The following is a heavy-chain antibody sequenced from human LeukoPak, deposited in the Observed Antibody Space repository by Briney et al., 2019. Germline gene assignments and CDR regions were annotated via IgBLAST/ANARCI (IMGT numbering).Heavy chain of an antibody. J-gene: IGHJ4*02. CDR2: ISYSGST. Sequence: SETLSLTCTVSGGSIRGYYWSWIRQPPGKGLQWIGFISYSGSTNYSPSLKSRVSMSLDTSKNQFSLKVTSVTAADTALYSCARHRGSYGSGTTIDYWGQGTLVTVSS. D-gene: IGHD3-10*01. CDR3: ARHRGSYGSGTTIDY. V-gene: IGHV4-59*08. CDR1: GGSIRGYY.